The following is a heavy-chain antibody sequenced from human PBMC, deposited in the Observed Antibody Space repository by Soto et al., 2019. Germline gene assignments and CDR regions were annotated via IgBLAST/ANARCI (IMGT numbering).Heavy chain of an antibody. CDR2: ISGSGGST. Sequence: GGSLRLSCAASGFTFSSYALTWVRQAPGKGLEWVSAISGSGGSTYYADSVKGRFTISRDNSKNTLYLQMNSLRAEDTAVYYCAKASSSGWYANYYYYYGMDVWGQGTTVTVSS. CDR3: AKASSSGWYANYYYYYGMDV. D-gene: IGHD6-19*01. CDR1: GFTFSSYA. V-gene: IGHV3-23*01. J-gene: IGHJ6*02.